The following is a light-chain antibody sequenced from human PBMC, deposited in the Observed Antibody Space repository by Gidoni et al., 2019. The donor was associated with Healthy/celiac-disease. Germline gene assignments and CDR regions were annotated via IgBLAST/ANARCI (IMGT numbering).Light chain of an antibody. Sequence: QSVLTQPPSVSGAPGQSVTISCTGSSSNIWAGYDVHWYQQLPGTAPKLLISGNSNRPSGVPDQFSGSKSGTSASLAITGLQAEDEADYYCQSYDSSLRGAVVFGGGTKLTVL. V-gene: IGLV1-40*01. CDR2: GNS. J-gene: IGLJ2*01. CDR1: SSNIWAGYD. CDR3: QSYDSSLRGAVV.